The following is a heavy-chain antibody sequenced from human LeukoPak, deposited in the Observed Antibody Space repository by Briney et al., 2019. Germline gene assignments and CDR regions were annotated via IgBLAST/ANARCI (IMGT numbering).Heavy chain of an antibody. CDR2: MYYSGSP. J-gene: IGHJ5*01. D-gene: IGHD6-13*01. CDR1: GGSISSYY. CDR3: ARHGEQQLVRRWFDS. V-gene: IGHV4-59*08. Sequence: PSETLSLTCTVSGGSISSYYWSWIRQPPRKGLEWIGYMYYSGSPNYNPSLKSRVTISVDRSTNQLSLKLSSVTAADTAVYYCARHGEQQLVRRWFDSWGQGTLVTVSS.